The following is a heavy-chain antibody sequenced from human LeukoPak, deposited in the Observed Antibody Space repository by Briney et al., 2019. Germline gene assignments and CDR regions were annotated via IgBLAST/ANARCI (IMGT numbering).Heavy chain of an antibody. CDR3: AKETTYCSSTSCPDAFDI. Sequence: GGSLRLSCAASVFTFSSYAMSWVRQAPGKGLEWVSAISGSGGSTYYANSVKGRFTISRDNSKNTLYLQMNSLRAEDTAVYYCAKETTYCSSTSCPDAFDIWGQGTMVTVSS. CDR2: ISGSGGST. D-gene: IGHD2-2*01. J-gene: IGHJ3*02. CDR1: VFTFSSYA. V-gene: IGHV3-23*01.